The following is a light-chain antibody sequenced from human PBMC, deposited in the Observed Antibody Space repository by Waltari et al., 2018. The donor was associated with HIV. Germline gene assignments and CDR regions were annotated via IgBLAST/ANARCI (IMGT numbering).Light chain of an antibody. CDR1: SSNIGSYY. CDR3: AAWDASLSAWV. Sequence: QSVLTQPPSASGTPGQRVTISCSGSSSNIGSYYVYWYQQLPGTAPKLLIYRNNQRPSGVPDRFSGSKSGTSASLAISGLRSEDEADYYCAAWDASLSAWVFGGGTRLTVL. CDR2: RNN. V-gene: IGLV1-47*01. J-gene: IGLJ3*02.